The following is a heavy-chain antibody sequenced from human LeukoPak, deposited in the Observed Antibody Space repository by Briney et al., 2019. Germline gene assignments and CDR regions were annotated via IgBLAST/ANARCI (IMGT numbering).Heavy chain of an antibody. D-gene: IGHD3-10*01. J-gene: IGHJ4*02. CDR2: IYYSGNT. CDR1: GGSISNYY. Sequence: SETLSLTCTVSGGSISNYYWSWIRQPPGKGLEWIGSIYYSGNTYYNPSLKSRVTISVDTSKNQFSLKLSSVTAADTAVYYCARLKAGIDYWGQGTLVTVSS. CDR3: ARLKAGIDY. V-gene: IGHV4-39*01.